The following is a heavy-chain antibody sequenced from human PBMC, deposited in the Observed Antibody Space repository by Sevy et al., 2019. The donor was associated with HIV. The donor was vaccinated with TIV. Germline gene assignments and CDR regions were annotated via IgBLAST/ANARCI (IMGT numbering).Heavy chain of an antibody. CDR3: ASLGYDFWSGYYSPLPDDAFDI. D-gene: IGHD3-3*01. CDR1: GFTFSSYS. Sequence: GGSLRLSCAASGFTFSSYSMNWVRQAPGKGLEWVSSISSSSSYIYYADSVKARFTISRDNAKNSLYLQMNSLRAEDTAVYYCASLGYDFWSGYYSPLPDDAFDIWGQGTMVTVSS. J-gene: IGHJ3*02. CDR2: ISSSSSYI. V-gene: IGHV3-21*01.